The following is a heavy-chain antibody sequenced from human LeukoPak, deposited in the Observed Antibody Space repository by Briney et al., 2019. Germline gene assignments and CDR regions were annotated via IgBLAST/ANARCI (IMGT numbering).Heavy chain of an antibody. Sequence: PSETLSLTCTVSGGSISSSSYYWGWLRQPPGKGLEWIGSIYYSGSTYYNPSLKSRVTISVDTSKNQFSLKLSSVTAADTAVYYCARDPGGPLDYWGQGTLVTVSS. V-gene: IGHV4-39*07. J-gene: IGHJ4*02. CDR3: ARDPGGPLDY. CDR2: IYYSGST. CDR1: GGSISSSSYY.